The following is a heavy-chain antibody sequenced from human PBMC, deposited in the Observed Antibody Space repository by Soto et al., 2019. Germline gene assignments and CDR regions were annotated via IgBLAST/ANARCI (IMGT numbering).Heavy chain of an antibody. V-gene: IGHV4-31*03. J-gene: IGHJ4*02. CDR3: ARDGSGYDLL. CDR1: GGSISSGGYY. D-gene: IGHD5-12*01. Sequence: SETLSLTCTVSGGSISSGGYYWSWIRQHPGKGLEWIGYIYYSGNIYYNPSLKSRVIISVDTSKNQFSLKLSSVTAADTAVYYCARDGSGYDLLWGQGTLVTVSS. CDR2: IYYSGNI.